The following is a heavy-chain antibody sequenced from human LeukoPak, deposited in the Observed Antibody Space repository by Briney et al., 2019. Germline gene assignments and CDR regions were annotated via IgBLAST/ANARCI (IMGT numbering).Heavy chain of an antibody. CDR1: GYTFTSYG. D-gene: IGHD1-1*01. CDR3: ARDTPGELERRPDVFDI. J-gene: IGHJ3*02. V-gene: IGHV1-18*01. Sequence: ASVKVSCKASGYTFTSYGISWVRQAPGQGLEWMGWISAYNGNTNYAQKLQGRVTMTTDTSTSTAYMELRSLRSDDTAVYYCARDTPGELERRPDVFDIWGQGTMVTVSS. CDR2: ISAYNGNT.